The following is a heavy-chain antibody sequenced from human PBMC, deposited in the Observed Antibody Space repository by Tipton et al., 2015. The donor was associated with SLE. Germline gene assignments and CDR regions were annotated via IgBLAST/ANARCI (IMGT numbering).Heavy chain of an antibody. J-gene: IGHJ6*03. Sequence: GSLRLSCAVYGGSFSGYYWSWIRQPPGKGLEWIGEINHSGSTNYNPSLKSRVTISVDTSKNQFSLKLSSVTAADTAVYYCARGTGGGSTSTSLWVMDVWGKGTTVTVSS. CDR1: GGSFSGYY. CDR2: INHSGST. CDR3: ARGTGGGSTSTSLWVMDV. V-gene: IGHV4-34*01. D-gene: IGHD2-2*01.